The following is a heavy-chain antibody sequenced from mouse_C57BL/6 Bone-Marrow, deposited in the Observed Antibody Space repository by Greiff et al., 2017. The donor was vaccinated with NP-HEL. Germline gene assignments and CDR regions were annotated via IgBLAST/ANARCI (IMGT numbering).Heavy chain of an antibody. CDR3: TKQANYFDY. CDR2: IRLKSDNYAT. CDR1: GFTFSNYW. J-gene: IGHJ2*01. V-gene: IGHV6-3*01. Sequence: VQLKESGGGLVQPGGSMKLSCVASGFTFSNYWMNWVRQSPEKGLEWVAQIRLKSDNYATHYAESVKGRFTISRDDSKSSVYLQMNNLRAEDTGIYYCTKQANYFDYWGQGTTLTVSS.